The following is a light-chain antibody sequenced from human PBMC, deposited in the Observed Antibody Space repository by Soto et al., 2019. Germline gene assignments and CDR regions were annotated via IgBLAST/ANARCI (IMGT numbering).Light chain of an antibody. V-gene: IGLV2-14*01. J-gene: IGLJ2*01. CDR1: SSDVGGYNS. Sequence: QSALTQPASVSGSPGQSLTISCTGTSSDVGGYNSVSWYQQYSGKAPKFIIYDVSNRPSGVSNRFSGSKSGNTASLTSSGRRAEDEADYYCSSYTSSTNVVFGGGTKLTVL. CDR3: SSYTSSTNVV. CDR2: DVS.